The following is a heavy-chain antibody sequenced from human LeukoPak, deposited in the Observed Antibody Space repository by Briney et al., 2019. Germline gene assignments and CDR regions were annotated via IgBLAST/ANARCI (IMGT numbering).Heavy chain of an antibody. CDR1: GFTLSSYA. Sequence: GGSLRLSCATPGFTLSSYAMRWVRQAPGKGLEWVSAISGSGGSPYYAASVKARFTISRDNSKNTRYLQMTSRRAEDTAVYYCAKDAKRLIAAAGYIGYPSYYYYMDVWGKGTTVTVSS. D-gene: IGHD6-13*01. CDR2: ISGSGGSP. CDR3: AKDAKRLIAAAGYIGYPSYYYYMDV. J-gene: IGHJ6*03. V-gene: IGHV3-23*01.